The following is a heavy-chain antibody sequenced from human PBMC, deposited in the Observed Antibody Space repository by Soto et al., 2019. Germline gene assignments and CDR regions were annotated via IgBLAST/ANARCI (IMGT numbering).Heavy chain of an antibody. Sequence: QVQLVESGGGVVQPGRSLRLSCAASGFTFSSYGMHWVRQAPGKGLEWVAVISYDGSNKYYADSVKGRFTISRDNSKNTLYLQMNSLRAEDTAVYYCAKDLGQQLVTALLDYWGQGTLVTVSS. J-gene: IGHJ4*02. V-gene: IGHV3-30*18. CDR3: AKDLGQQLVTALLDY. CDR2: ISYDGSNK. D-gene: IGHD6-13*01. CDR1: GFTFSSYG.